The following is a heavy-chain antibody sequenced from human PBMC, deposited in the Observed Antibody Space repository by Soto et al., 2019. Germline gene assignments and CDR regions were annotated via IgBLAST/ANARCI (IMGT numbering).Heavy chain of an antibody. CDR3: ARDLDSGSYAY. J-gene: IGHJ4*02. CDR2: IWSDGSYK. V-gene: IGHV3-33*01. Sequence: QVQLVESGGGVVQPGRSLRLSCAASGFTFSTCGMHWVRQAPGKGLEWVAVIWSDGSYKDYADSIEGRFTISRDNSKNTLYLQMNSLRADDTALYYCARDLDSGSYAYWGQGTLVTVSS. D-gene: IGHD1-26*01. CDR1: GFTFSTCG.